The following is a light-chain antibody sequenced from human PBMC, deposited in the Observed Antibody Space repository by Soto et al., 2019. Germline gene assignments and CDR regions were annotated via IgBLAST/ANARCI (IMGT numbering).Light chain of an antibody. J-gene: IGKJ4*01. CDR3: QRYYGAPLP. Sequence: DIVMTQSPDSLAVSLGERATVNCKSSQSLLSNSNNKNYLTWYQHKLGQPPKMLIYWASTRKSGVPDRFSGSGSGTDFTLTISSLQAEDVAVYYCQRYYGAPLPVGGGTKVDSK. CDR2: WAS. CDR1: QSLLSNSNNKNY. V-gene: IGKV4-1*01.